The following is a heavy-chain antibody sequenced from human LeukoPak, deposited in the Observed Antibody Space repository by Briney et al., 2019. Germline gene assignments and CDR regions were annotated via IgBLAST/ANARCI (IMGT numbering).Heavy chain of an antibody. CDR1: GFSFSSNA. D-gene: IGHD3-22*01. CDR2: ISGSGGST. Sequence: ERSLSLSCAASGFSFSSNALSWVRQAPGKGLEWISAISGSGGSTYYADSVKGRFTFSRDNSKNTLYLQMNSLRAEDTAVYYCAKAPSYYDSSGYYYAYWGQGTLVTVSS. J-gene: IGHJ4*02. V-gene: IGHV3-23*01. CDR3: AKAPSYYDSSGYYYAY.